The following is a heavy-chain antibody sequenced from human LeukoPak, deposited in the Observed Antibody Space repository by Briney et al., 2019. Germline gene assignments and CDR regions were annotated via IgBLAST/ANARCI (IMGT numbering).Heavy chain of an antibody. CDR3: VKEVFN. V-gene: IGHV3-74*01. CDR2: INGDGSTK. Sequence: GGSLRLSCVASGLTFSSYWMHWVRQAPGKGLEWVSCINGDGSTKSYADSVKGRFTVSRDNAKNTLYLQTNSLRAADTAVYFCVKEVFNWGQGTLVTVSS. J-gene: IGHJ4*02. CDR1: GLTFSSYW.